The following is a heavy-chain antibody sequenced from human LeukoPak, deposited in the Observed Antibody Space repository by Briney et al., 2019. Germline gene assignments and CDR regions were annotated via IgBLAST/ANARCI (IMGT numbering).Heavy chain of an antibody. CDR2: IFSGGST. V-gene: IGHV3-23*01. CDR3: ARDKVPDGRWEVDL. Sequence: GGSLRLSCAASGFTLSAYTMSWVRQPPGKGLEWVSTIFSGGSTYYVDSVKGRFTISRDLSKNTVYLQINSLRAEDTAIYFCARDKVPDGRWEVDLWGQGTPVTVSS. CDR1: GFTLSAYT. D-gene: IGHD1-26*01. J-gene: IGHJ5*02.